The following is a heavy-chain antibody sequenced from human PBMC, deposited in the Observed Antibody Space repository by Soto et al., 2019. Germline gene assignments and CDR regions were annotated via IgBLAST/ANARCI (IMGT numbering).Heavy chain of an antibody. J-gene: IGHJ4*02. D-gene: IGHD6-19*01. CDR3: AKGSPGPGYSSGWYMGGEFDY. CDR1: GFTFSSYA. Sequence: PGGSLRLSCAASGFTFSSYAMSGVRQAPGKGLEWVSAISGSGGSTYYADSVKGRFTISRDNSKNTLYLQMNSLRAEDTAVYYCAKGSPGPGYSSGWYMGGEFDYWGQGTLVTVSS. CDR2: ISGSGGST. V-gene: IGHV3-23*01.